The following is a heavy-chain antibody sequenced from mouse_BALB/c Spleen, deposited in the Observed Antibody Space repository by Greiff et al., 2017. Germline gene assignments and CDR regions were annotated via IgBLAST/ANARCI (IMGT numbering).Heavy chain of an antibody. D-gene: IGHD4-1*01. Sequence: VMLVESGPGLVQPSQSLSITCTVSGFSLTSYGVHWVRQSPGKGLEWLGVIWSGGSTDYNAAFISRLSISKDNSKSQVFFKMNSLQANDTAIYYCARSGTGFYYAMDYWGQGTSVTVSS. CDR3: ARSGTGFYYAMDY. CDR1: GFSLTSYG. V-gene: IGHV2-2*02. J-gene: IGHJ4*01. CDR2: IWSGGST.